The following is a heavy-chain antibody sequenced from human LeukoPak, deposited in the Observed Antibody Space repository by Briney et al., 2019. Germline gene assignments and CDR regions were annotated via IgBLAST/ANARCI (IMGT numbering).Heavy chain of an antibody. V-gene: IGHV3-33*01. CDR1: GFTFSSYG. J-gene: IGHJ4*02. D-gene: IGHD5-24*01. Sequence: GRSLRLSCAASGFTFSSYGMHWVRQAPGKGLEWVAVIWYDGSNKYYADSVKGRFTISRDNSKNTLYPQMNSLRAEDTAVYYCARDQVQFLQDYYFDYWGQGTQVTVSS. CDR2: IWYDGSNK. CDR3: ARDQVQFLQDYYFDY.